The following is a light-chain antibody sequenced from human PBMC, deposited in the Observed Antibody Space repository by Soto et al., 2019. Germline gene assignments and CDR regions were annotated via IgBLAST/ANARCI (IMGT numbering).Light chain of an antibody. CDR1: SSDVGGYNY. CDR2: HVT. J-gene: IGLJ1*01. Sequence: QSVLTQPASVSGSPGQSITISCTGTSSDVGGYNYVSWYQHHPGKAPKLMIYHVTVRPSGVSNRFSGSKSDDTASLTISGLQAEDEADYYCASFTSTCSYVFGTGTKVTVL. CDR3: ASFTSTCSYV. V-gene: IGLV2-14*03.